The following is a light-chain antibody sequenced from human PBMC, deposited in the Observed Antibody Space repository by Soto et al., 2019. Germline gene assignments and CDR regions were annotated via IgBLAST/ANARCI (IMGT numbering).Light chain of an antibody. CDR3: TSYTSSSTLYV. V-gene: IGLV2-14*01. CDR1: SSDVGGYNY. J-gene: IGLJ1*01. CDR2: DVR. Sequence: QSVLTQPASVSGSPGQSITISCTGTSSDVGGYNYVSWYQQHPGKAPKLMIYDVRNRASGASNRFSGSKSGNTASLTISGLQADDEADYYCTSYTSSSTLYVFGTGTKLTVL.